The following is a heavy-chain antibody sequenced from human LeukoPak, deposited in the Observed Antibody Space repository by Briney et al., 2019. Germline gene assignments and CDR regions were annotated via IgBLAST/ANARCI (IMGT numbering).Heavy chain of an antibody. V-gene: IGHV4-38-2*01. Sequence: SETLSLTCGVSDYSISSDYYWGWIRQPPGKGLEWIASISYGGSTHYNASLKSRVTISVETSKSQFSLQVRSVTAADTAVYYCAALSAAGDGRIDYWGQGTLVTVSS. D-gene: IGHD7-27*01. CDR1: DYSISSDYY. J-gene: IGHJ4*02. CDR2: ISYGGST. CDR3: AALSAAGDGRIDY.